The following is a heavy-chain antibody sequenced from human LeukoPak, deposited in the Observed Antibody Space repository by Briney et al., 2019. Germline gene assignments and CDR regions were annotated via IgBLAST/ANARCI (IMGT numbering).Heavy chain of an antibody. J-gene: IGHJ6*03. V-gene: IGHV3-30*04. CDR3: ARQADGDSVSQYYYYMDV. CDR1: GFTFSSYA. Sequence: GRSLRLSCAASGFTFSSYAMHWVRQAPGKGLEWVAVISYDGSNKYYADSVKGRFTISRHNAKNSLYLQMNSLRAEDTAVYYCARQADGDSVSQYYYYMDVWGKGTTVTISS. CDR2: ISYDGSNK. D-gene: IGHD4-17*01.